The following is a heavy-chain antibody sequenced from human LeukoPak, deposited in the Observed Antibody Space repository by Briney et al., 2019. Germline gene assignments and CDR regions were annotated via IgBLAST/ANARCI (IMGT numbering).Heavy chain of an antibody. D-gene: IGHD2-2*01. CDR3: AKDIGVKVWVFDY. CDR1: GFTFSSYC. V-gene: IGHV3-30*18. Sequence: GGSLRLSCAASGFTFSSYCMHWVRQAPGKGLEWVAVISYDGSNKHYADSVKGRFTISRHNAKNTLYLQMNSMRAGDTAVYYCAKDIGVKVWVFDYWGPGTLVTVSS. J-gene: IGHJ4*02. CDR2: ISYDGSNK.